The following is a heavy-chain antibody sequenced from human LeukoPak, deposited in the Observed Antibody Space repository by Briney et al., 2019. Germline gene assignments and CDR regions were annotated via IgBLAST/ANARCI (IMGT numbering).Heavy chain of an antibody. J-gene: IGHJ4*02. Sequence: GGSLTLSCVACGFSFTAYSMNWVRQAPGRGLEWISYIGPGGDIYYADSVTGRFTVSRDIAKNSLYLQMNGLRGEDTAVYYCARRFYSWGQGTLVTVSP. CDR3: ARRFYS. CDR2: IGPGGDI. CDR1: GFSFTAYS. V-gene: IGHV3-48*01.